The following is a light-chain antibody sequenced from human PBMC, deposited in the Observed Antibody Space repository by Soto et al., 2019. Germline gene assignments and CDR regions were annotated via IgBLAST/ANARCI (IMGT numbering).Light chain of an antibody. CDR2: GAS. CDR3: QQYVSSLQT. CDR1: QSLSSSY. J-gene: IGKJ1*01. V-gene: IGKV3-20*01. Sequence: EIVLTQSPGTLSLSPGERATLSCTASQSLSSSYLAWYQQKPGQAPRLLIYGASSRATGIPDRFSGGGSGADFALTISRLEPGDSAVYYCQQYVSSLQTLGQGTKVEIK.